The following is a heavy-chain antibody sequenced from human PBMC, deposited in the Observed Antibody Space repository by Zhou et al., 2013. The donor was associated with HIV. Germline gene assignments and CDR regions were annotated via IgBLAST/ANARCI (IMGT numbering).Heavy chain of an antibody. J-gene: IGHJ5*02. CDR2: ISSYTGDT. CDR3: AREYPGIVAAGILSGFDP. Sequence: QVQLLQSGSEMKKPGASVKVSCKTSGYTFTNYGISWVRQAPGQGLEWLGSISSYTGDTNYAQRLQGRVTMTTDTSTSTAYMELRTLRSEDTAVYYCAREYPGIVAAGILSGFDPWGQGTLVTVSS. CDR1: GYTFTNYG. V-gene: IGHV1-18*01. D-gene: IGHD6-13*01.